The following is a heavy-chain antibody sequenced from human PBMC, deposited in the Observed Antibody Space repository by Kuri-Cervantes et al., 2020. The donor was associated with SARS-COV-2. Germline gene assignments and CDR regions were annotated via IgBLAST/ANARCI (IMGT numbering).Heavy chain of an antibody. CDR3: AKAQGWIGYYDSNGYYLDY. Sequence: GGSLRLSCAASGFTFSSYAMSWVRQAPGKGLEWVSAISGSGGSTYYADSVKGRFTISRDNSKNTLYLQMNSLRAEDTAVYDCAKAQGWIGYYDSNGYYLDYWGQGTLVTVSS. CDR1: GFTFSSYA. J-gene: IGHJ4*02. V-gene: IGHV3-23*01. D-gene: IGHD3-22*01. CDR2: ISGSGGST.